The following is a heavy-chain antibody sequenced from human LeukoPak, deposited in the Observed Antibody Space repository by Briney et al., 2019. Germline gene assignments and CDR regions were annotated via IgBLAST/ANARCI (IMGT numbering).Heavy chain of an antibody. CDR2: ISAYNGNT. Sequence: ASVKVSCKASGYTFTSYGISWVRQAPGQGLEWMGWISAYNGNTNYAQKPQGRVTMTTDTSTSTAYMELRSLRSDDTAVYYYARDQGVEMATIPFDYWGQGTLVTVSS. CDR1: GYTFTSYG. D-gene: IGHD5-24*01. CDR3: ARDQGVEMATIPFDY. V-gene: IGHV1-18*01. J-gene: IGHJ4*02.